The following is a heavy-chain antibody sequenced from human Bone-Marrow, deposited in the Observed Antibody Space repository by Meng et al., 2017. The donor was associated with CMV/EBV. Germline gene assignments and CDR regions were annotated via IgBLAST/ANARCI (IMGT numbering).Heavy chain of an antibody. CDR3: ARIPGSSWLSFRVEYYYYGMDV. J-gene: IGHJ6*02. CDR1: GYTFTSYD. CDR2: MNPNSGNT. V-gene: IGHV1-8*03. D-gene: IGHD6-13*01. Sequence: ASVKVSCKASGYTFTSYDINWVRQATGQGLEWMGWMNPNSGNTGYAQKFQGRVTITRNTSISTAYMELSSLRSEDTAVYDCARIPGSSWLSFRVEYYYYGMDVWGQGTTVTVSS.